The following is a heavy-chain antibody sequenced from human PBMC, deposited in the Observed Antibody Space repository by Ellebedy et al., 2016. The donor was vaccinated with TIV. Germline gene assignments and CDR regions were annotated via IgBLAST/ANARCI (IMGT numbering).Heavy chain of an antibody. CDR2: INPNSGGT. J-gene: IGHJ4*02. CDR3: ARVRYTVYGDFDY. Sequence: AASVKVSCKASDYTFTDHQMHWVRQAPGQGLEWMGWINPNSGGTNYAQRFQGRVTLTRDTSINTVYMELSNLRSDETGVYFCARVRYTVYGDFDYWGQGTLVTVS. CDR1: DYTFTDHQ. D-gene: IGHD4-17*01. V-gene: IGHV1-2*02.